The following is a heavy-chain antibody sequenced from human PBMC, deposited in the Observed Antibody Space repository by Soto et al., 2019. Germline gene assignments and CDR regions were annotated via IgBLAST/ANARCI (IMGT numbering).Heavy chain of an antibody. CDR1: GGSISSGGYY. Sequence: QVQLQESGPGLVKPSQTLSLTCTVSGGSISSGGYYWSWIRQHPGKGLEWIGYIYYSGCTNYNPSLKTRDTISVDTSKTQSALKLSSVTAADTAVYYCASRRRLRFLEGSEKNDAFDIWGQGTMVTVSS. J-gene: IGHJ3*02. CDR2: IYYSGCT. V-gene: IGHV4-31*03. CDR3: ASRRRLRFLEGSEKNDAFDI. D-gene: IGHD3-3*01.